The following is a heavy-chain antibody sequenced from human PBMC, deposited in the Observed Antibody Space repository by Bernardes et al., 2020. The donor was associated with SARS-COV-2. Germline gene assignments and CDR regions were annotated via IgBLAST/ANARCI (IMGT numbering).Heavy chain of an antibody. CDR2: INANSGGT. Sequence: ASVKVSCMASGYTFTDYYIHWVRQAPGQGLEWMGWINANSGGTNYAQKFQGRVTMTRDTSINTAYVELSRLISDDTAVYYCARVYRRTFSAFDFLGQGTMVTVSS. J-gene: IGHJ3*01. CDR1: GYTFTDYY. D-gene: IGHD2-2*01. V-gene: IGHV1-2*02. CDR3: ARVYRRTFSAFDF.